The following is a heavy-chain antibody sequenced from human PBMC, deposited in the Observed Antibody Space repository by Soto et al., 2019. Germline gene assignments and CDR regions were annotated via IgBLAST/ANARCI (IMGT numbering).Heavy chain of an antibody. CDR3: ARAHTTTVTDYGMDV. CDR1: GYTFTSYY. J-gene: IGHJ6*02. D-gene: IGHD4-4*01. Sequence: ASVKVSCKASGYTFTSYYMHWLRQAPGQGLEWMGIINPSGGSTSYAQKFQGRVTMTRDTSTSTVYMELSSLRSEDTAVYYCARAHTTTVTDYGMDVWGQGTTVTVSS. CDR2: INPSGGST. V-gene: IGHV1-46*01.